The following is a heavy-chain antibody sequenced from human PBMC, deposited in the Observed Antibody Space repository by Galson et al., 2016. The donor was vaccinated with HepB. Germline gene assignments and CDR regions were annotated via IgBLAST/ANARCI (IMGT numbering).Heavy chain of an antibody. CDR1: GFSFSSYG. V-gene: IGHV3-33*01. J-gene: IGHJ6*04. Sequence: SLRLSCAASGFSFSSYGMHWVRQAPGKGLEWVAVIWIDENKRYYGDSVKGRFSISRDNSKNTLYLQMNSLSAEDTAVYYWARDDEEKFMDVWGKGTTVTVSS. CDR3: ARDDEEKFMDV. CDR2: IWIDENKR.